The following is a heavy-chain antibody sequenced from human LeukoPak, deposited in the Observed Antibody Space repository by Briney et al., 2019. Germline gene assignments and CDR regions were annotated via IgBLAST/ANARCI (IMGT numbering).Heavy chain of an antibody. D-gene: IGHD3-3*01. J-gene: IGHJ5*02. Sequence: PSETLSLTCAVYGGSFSGYYWSWIGQPPGKGLEWIGEINHSGSANYNPSLTSRVTISVDTSKNQFALHLGAVTAPDTAVSSCAAEKGPSYYDFWSGYSADPEIDPWGQGTLVTVSS. CDR1: GGSFSGYY. CDR3: AAEKGPSYYDFWSGYSADPEIDP. V-gene: IGHV4-34*01. CDR2: INHSGSA.